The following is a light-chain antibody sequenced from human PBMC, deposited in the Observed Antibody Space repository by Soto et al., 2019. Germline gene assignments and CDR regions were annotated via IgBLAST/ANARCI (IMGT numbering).Light chain of an antibody. CDR1: QGISNY. V-gene: IGKV1-27*01. CDR3: PKYNSAPWT. CDR2: AAS. Sequence: DIQMTQSPSSLSASVGDRVTITCRASQGISNYLARYQQKPGKVPKLLIYAASTLQSGVPSRLSGSGSGTDFTLTISSLQTEDVATYYCPKYNSAPWTFGQGTKVEIK. J-gene: IGKJ1*01.